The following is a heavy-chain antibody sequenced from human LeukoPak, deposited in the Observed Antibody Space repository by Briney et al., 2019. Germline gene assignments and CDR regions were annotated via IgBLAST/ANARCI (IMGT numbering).Heavy chain of an antibody. V-gene: IGHV1-2*02. CDR2: INPNSGGT. Sequence: ASVKVSCKVSGYTLTELSMHWVRQAPGQGLEWMGWINPNSGGTNYAQKFQGRVTMTRDTSISTAYMELSRLRSDDTAVYYCARELVETGCGWWDYYYYGMDVWGQGTTVTVSS. D-gene: IGHD6-19*01. CDR1: GYTLTELS. J-gene: IGHJ6*02. CDR3: ARELVETGCGWWDYYYYGMDV.